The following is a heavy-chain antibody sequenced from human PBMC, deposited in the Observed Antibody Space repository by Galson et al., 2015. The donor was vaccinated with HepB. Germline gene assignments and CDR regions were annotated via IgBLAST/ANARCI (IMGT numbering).Heavy chain of an antibody. CDR3: ARGDYRGLGYCSGGSCSSYYYTMDV. J-gene: IGHJ6*02. V-gene: IGHV1-2*04. CDR1: GYTFTGYY. CDR2: INPNSGGT. D-gene: IGHD2-15*01. Sequence: SVKVSCKASGYTFTGYYMHWVRQAPGQGLEWMGWINPNSGGTNYAQKFQGWVTMTRDTSISTAYMELSSLRSEDTAVYHCARGDYRGLGYCSGGSCSSYYYTMDVWGQGTTVTVSS.